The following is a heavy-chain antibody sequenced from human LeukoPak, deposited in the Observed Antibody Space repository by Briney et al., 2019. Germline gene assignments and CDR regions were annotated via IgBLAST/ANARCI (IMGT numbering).Heavy chain of an antibody. D-gene: IGHD3-16*02. V-gene: IGHV3-23*01. CDR1: GFTFSTYG. CDR2: IRGSGDST. Sequence: RSGGTLRLSCAASGFTFSTYGMSWVRQAPGQGLEWVSAIRGSGDSTYYADSVKGRFTISRDNSKNTLYLQMNSLRAEDTAVYYCANTITFGGVIVSGYFDYWGQGTLVTVSS. CDR3: ANTITFGGVIVSGYFDY. J-gene: IGHJ4*02.